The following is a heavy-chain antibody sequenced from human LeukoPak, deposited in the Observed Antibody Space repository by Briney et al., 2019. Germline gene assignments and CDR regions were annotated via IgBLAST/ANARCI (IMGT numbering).Heavy chain of an antibody. V-gene: IGHV3-23*01. CDR2: ISGSGGST. CDR1: GFTFSSNA. J-gene: IGHJ4*02. CDR3: AKGGRNIVVVPADNYFDY. D-gene: IGHD2-2*01. Sequence: GGSLRLSCAASGFTFSSNAMSWVRQAPGKGLEWVSAISGSGGSTYYADSVKGRFTISRDNSKNTLYLQMNSLRAEDTAVYYCAKGGRNIVVVPADNYFDYWGQGTLVTVSS.